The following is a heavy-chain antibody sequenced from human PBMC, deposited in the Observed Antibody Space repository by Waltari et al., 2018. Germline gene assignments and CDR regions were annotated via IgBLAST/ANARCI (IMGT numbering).Heavy chain of an antibody. CDR2: ISSSSSYI. D-gene: IGHD6-6*01. CDR3: AREVLGGLVDY. Sequence: EVQLVESGGGLVKPGGSLRLSCAASGFTFSSYSMNWVRQAPGKGLEWVSSISSSSSYIYYADSGKGRFTISRDNAKNSLYLQMNSLRAEDTAVYYCAREVLGGLVDYWGQGTLVTVSS. J-gene: IGHJ4*02. CDR1: GFTFSSYS. V-gene: IGHV3-21*01.